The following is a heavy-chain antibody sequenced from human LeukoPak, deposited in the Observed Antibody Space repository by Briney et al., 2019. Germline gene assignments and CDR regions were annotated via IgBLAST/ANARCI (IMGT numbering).Heavy chain of an antibody. V-gene: IGHV3-66*01. CDR3: ANPCSDGVCYPDY. D-gene: IGHD2-21*02. CDR1: GFTVSSNY. J-gene: IGHJ4*02. Sequence: GGSLRLSCAASGFTVSSNYMSWVRQAPGKGLEWVSVIYSGGSTYYADSVKGRFTISRDNSKNTLYLQMNSLRAEDTAVYYCANPCSDGVCYPDYWGQGTLVTVSS. CDR2: IYSGGST.